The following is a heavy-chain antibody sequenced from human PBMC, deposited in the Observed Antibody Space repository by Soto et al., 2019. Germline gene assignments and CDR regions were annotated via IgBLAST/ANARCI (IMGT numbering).Heavy chain of an antibody. D-gene: IGHD3-22*01. J-gene: IGHJ3*02. Sequence: PGGSLRLSCAASGFTFSDYYMSWIRQAPGKGLEWVSYISSSGSTIYYADSVKGRFTISRDNAKNSLYLQMNSLRAEDTAVYYCARDREAYYYDSSGYYGDAFDIWGQGTMVTVSS. V-gene: IGHV3-11*01. CDR3: ARDREAYYYDSSGYYGDAFDI. CDR1: GFTFSDYY. CDR2: ISSSGSTI.